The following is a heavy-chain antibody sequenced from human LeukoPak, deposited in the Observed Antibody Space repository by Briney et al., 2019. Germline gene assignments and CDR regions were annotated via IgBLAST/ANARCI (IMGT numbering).Heavy chain of an antibody. CDR2: IYHSGST. CDR1: GYSISSGYH. V-gene: IGHV4-38-2*02. Sequence: SETLSLTCTVSGYSISSGYHWGWIRQPPGKGLEWIGSIYHSGSTYYNPSLKSRVTISVDTSKNQFSLKLSSVTAADTAVYYCAKGRIGWFDPWGQGTLVTVSS. J-gene: IGHJ5*02. CDR3: AKGRIGWFDP. D-gene: IGHD1-14*01.